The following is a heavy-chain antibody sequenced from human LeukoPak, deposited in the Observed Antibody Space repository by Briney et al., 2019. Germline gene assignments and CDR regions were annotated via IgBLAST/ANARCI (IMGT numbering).Heavy chain of an antibody. CDR2: ISGSGGST. J-gene: IGHJ3*02. V-gene: IGHV3-23*01. CDR3: AKDREVRGVTYAFDI. CDR1: GFTFSNAW. D-gene: IGHD3-10*01. Sequence: PGGSLRLSCVVSGFTFSNAWMTWVRQAPGKGLEWVSAISGSGGSTYYADSVKGRFTISRDNSKNTLYLQMNSLRAEDTAVYYCAKDREVRGVTYAFDIWGQGTMVTVSS.